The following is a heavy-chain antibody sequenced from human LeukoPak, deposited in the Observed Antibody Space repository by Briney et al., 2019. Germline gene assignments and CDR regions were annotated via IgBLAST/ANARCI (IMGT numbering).Heavy chain of an antibody. V-gene: IGHV3-53*01. CDR1: GFTVSTNY. J-gene: IGHJ6*02. D-gene: IGHD6-13*01. CDR3: AKGDSVSSSWYRAYYYGMDV. Sequence: GGSLRLSCAASGFTVSTNYMSWVRQAPGKGLEWVSVIYSGDSTYYADSVKGRFIISRDNPKNTLYLQMNSLRAEDTAVYYCAKGDSVSSSWYRAYYYGMDVWGQGTTVTVSS. CDR2: IYSGDST.